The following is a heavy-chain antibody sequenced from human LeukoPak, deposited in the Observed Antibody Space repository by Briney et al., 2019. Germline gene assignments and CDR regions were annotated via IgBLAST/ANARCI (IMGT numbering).Heavy chain of an antibody. CDR3: AKAPVRGVISHLDY. CDR2: MRYDGSNK. J-gene: IGHJ4*02. D-gene: IGHD3-10*01. V-gene: IGHV3-30*02. CDR1: GFTLNSYG. Sequence: GVSLRLPCAASGFTLNSYGVHGLRHAPGKALEGVAFMRYDGSNKYYADSVKGRLTISRDNSENTLWLQMNSLRAEDTAVYYCAKAPVRGVISHLDYWGQGTLVTVSS.